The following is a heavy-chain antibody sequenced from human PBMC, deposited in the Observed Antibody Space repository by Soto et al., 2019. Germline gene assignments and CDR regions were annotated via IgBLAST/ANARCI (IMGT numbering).Heavy chain of an antibody. Sequence: QVQLQESGPGLVKPSQTLSLTCNVSGGSISSGGYYWSCIRQHPGKGRAWIGYIYYSGSNYYNPSLNRRVTISVDTSKTPLSLKRSSVTDAATAVYSCARDPSYCGGDCPPEWYFDLWGRGPMVTVSS. V-gene: IGHV4-31*03. CDR2: IYYSGSN. CDR1: GGSISSGGYY. D-gene: IGHD2-21*02. CDR3: ARDPSYCGGDCPPEWYFDL. J-gene: IGHJ2*01.